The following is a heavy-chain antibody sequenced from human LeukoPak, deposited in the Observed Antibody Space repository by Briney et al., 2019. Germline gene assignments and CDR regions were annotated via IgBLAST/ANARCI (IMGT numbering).Heavy chain of an antibody. CDR2: ISTSGGST. V-gene: IGHV3-23*01. J-gene: IGHJ4*02. D-gene: IGHD3-22*01. CDR1: GFTFSSYA. CDR3: AIMHRYYDGSGYWVQ. Sequence: GGSLRLSCAASGFTFSSYAMSWVRQAPGKGLEWVSGISTSGGSTSYADSVKGRFTISRDNPRNTLYMQMNSLRDEDAAVYYCAIMHRYYDGSGYWVQWGQGTLVTVSS.